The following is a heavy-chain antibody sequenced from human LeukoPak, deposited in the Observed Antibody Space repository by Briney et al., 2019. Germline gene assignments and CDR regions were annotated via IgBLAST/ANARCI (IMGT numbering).Heavy chain of an antibody. V-gene: IGHV3-23*01. CDR1: GFTFSSYG. Sequence: GGSLRLSCAASGFTFSSYGMSWVRQAPGKGLEWVSAISGSGGSTYYADSVKGRFTISRDNSKNTLYLQMNSLRAEDTAVYYCAKDDYYDTSGYRDWGQGTLVTVSS. CDR3: AKDDYYDTSGYRD. D-gene: IGHD3-22*01. J-gene: IGHJ4*02. CDR2: ISGSGGST.